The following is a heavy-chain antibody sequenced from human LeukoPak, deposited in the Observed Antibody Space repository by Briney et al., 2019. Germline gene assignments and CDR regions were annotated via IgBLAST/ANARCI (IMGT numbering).Heavy chain of an antibody. CDR3: ARTTEGYAGGPGYSYYYYMDV. CDR2: IHYSGST. V-gene: IGHV4-59*01. J-gene: IGHJ6*03. D-gene: IGHD5-12*01. CDR1: RGSISGYS. Sequence: SETLSLTCTVSRGSISGYSWSWIRQPPGKGLEWIGYIHYSGSTHYNPSLKSRVTISVDTSKNQVSLKLRSVTAADTAVYYCARTTEGYAGGPGYSYYYYMDVWGKGTTVTISS.